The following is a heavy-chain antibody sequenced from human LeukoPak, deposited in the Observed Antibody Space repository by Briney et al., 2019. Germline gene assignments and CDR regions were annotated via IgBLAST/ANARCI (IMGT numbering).Heavy chain of an antibody. CDR2: ISYDGSNK. D-gene: IGHD6-19*01. V-gene: IGHV3-30*03. Sequence: GRSLRLSCAASGFTFSSYGMHWVRQAPGRGLEWVAVISYDGSNKYYADSVKGRFTISRDNSKNTLYLQMNSLRAEDTAVYYCARDPGYSSGWYLGYWGQGTLVTVSS. CDR3: ARDPGYSSGWYLGY. CDR1: GFTFSSYG. J-gene: IGHJ4*02.